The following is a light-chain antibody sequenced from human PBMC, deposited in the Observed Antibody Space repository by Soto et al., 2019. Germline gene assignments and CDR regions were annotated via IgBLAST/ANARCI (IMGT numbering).Light chain of an antibody. Sequence: QSVLTQPPSASGSPGQSVTISCTGTSSDVGGYNYVSWYQQYPGRAPKLMVYEVTKRPPGVPDRFSGSKSGNTASLTVSGLQAEDEADYSCSSDAASNNFYVVFGGGTKLTVL. CDR1: SSDVGGYNY. CDR3: SSDAASNNFYVV. J-gene: IGLJ3*02. V-gene: IGLV2-8*01. CDR2: EVT.